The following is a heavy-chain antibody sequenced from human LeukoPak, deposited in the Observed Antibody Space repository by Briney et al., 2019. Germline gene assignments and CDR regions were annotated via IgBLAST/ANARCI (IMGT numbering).Heavy chain of an antibody. V-gene: IGHV4-59*01. CDR3: ARVGVVPAAMRYYYYMDV. D-gene: IGHD2-2*01. CDR2: IYYSGST. Sequence: SETLSLTCTVSGGSISSYYWSWNRQPPGKGLEWVGYIYYSGSTNYNPSLKSRVTISVDTSKNQFSLKLSSVTAADTAVYYCARVGVVPAAMRYYYYMDVWGKGTTVTVSS. J-gene: IGHJ6*03. CDR1: GGSISSYY.